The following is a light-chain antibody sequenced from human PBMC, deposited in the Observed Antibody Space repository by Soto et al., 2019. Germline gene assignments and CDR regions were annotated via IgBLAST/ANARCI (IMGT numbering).Light chain of an antibody. CDR1: SSNIVGNS. J-gene: IGLJ1*01. Sequence: QSVMTQPPSVSVAPGQRVTISCSGSSSNIVGNSVSWYHQLPGTAPKLLIYDDDKRPSGIPDRCSGSKSGTSATLGITGFLTGDEADYYCGSWDSSVSAYVFGTGTKLTVL. V-gene: IGLV1-51*01. CDR2: DDD. CDR3: GSWDSSVSAYV.